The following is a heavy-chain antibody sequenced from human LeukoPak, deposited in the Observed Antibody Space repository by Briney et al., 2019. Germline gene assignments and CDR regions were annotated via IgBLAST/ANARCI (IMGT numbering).Heavy chain of an antibody. V-gene: IGHV3-23*01. CDR1: GFTFSSNA. J-gene: IGHJ4*02. CDR3: AKDYVWGSYRHQYFDY. Sequence: PGGSLRLSCAASGFTFSSNAMSWVRQAPGKGLEWVSAISGSGGSTYYADSVKGRFTISRDNSKNTLYLQMNSLRAEDTAVYYCAKDYVWGSYRHQYFDYWGQGTLVTVSS. CDR2: ISGSGGST. D-gene: IGHD3-16*02.